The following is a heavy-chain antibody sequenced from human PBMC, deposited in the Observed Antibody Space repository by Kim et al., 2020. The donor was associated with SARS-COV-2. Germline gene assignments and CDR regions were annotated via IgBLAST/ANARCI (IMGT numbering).Heavy chain of an antibody. J-gene: IGHJ6*02. CDR3: ARLVGTTGYYGLDV. D-gene: IGHD1-26*01. V-gene: IGHV3-73*01. Sequence: YAASVQGRFTISRDDSKNPAYLQMNSLNTEDSAVYYCARLVGTTGYYGLDVWGQGTTVTVSS.